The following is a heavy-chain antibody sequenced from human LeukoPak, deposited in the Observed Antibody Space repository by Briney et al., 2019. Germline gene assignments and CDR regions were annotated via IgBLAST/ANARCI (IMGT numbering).Heavy chain of an antibody. Sequence: GRSLRPSCAPSGFTVSSNYMSWVRQAPGKGLEWVSVIYSGGSTYYADSVKGRFTISRDNSKNTLYLQMNSLRAEDTAVYYCARDHVRVARWWGQGTLVTVSS. CDR3: ARDHVRVARW. J-gene: IGHJ4*02. D-gene: IGHD6-6*01. CDR2: IYSGGST. V-gene: IGHV3-66*02. CDR1: GFTVSSNY.